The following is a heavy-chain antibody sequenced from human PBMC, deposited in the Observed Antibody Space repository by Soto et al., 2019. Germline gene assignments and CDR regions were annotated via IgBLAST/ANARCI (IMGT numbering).Heavy chain of an antibody. CDR1: GGSISSYY. CDR2: IYYSGST. Sequence: QVQLQESGPGLVKPSETLSLTCTVSGGSISSYYWSWIRQPPGKGPEWIGYIYYSGSTNYNPSLKSRVTTSVDTSKNQFSLKLSSVTAADTAVYYCARRDGSCFDYWGQGTLVTVSS. CDR3: ARRDGSCFDY. J-gene: IGHJ4*02. V-gene: IGHV4-59*08.